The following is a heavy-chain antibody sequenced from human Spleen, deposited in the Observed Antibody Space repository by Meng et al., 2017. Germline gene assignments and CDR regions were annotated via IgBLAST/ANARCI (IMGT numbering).Heavy chain of an antibody. Sequence: ASVKVSCKVSGYTLTELSMHWVRQAPGQGLEWMGRINPNSGDTSYAQNFQGRVTMTRDTSISTAYMELSRLTSEDTAVYFCARKAGNCISTTCYSLDYWGQGTLVTVSS. V-gene: IGHV1-2*06. J-gene: IGHJ4*02. CDR2: INPNSGDT. CDR3: ARKAGNCISTTCYSLDY. CDR1: GYTLTELS. D-gene: IGHD2-2*01.